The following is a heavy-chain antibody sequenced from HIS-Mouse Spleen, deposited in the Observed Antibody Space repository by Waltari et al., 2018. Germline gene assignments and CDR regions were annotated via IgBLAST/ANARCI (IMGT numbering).Heavy chain of an antibody. CDR1: GYTFPSYC. D-gene: IGHD1-7*01. V-gene: IGHV1-18*01. Sequence: QVQLVQSGAEVKKPGASVKVSCKASGYTFPSYCISWVRQAPGPGLEWMGWISAYNGNTNYAQKLQGRVTMTTDTSTSTAYMELRSLRSDDTAVYYCARDQGLGWGITGTTAFDIWGQGTMVTVSS. CDR2: ISAYNGNT. CDR3: ARDQGLGWGITGTTAFDI. J-gene: IGHJ3*02.